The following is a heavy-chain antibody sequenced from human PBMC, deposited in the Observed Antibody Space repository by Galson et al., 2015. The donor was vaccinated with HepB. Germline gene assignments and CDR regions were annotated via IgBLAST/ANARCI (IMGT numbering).Heavy chain of an antibody. J-gene: IGHJ4*02. Sequence: SLRLSCAASGFTFSSYSMNWVRQAPGKGLEWVSSISSSSSYIYYADSVKGRFTISRDNAKNSLYLQMNSLRAEDTAVYYCARDESDRGIDFDYWGQGTLVTVSS. CDR2: ISSSSSYI. V-gene: IGHV3-21*01. CDR3: ARDESDRGIDFDY. CDR1: GFTFSSYS. D-gene: IGHD6-13*01.